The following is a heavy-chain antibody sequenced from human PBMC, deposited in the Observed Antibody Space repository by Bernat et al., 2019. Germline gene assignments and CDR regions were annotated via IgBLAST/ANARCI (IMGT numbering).Heavy chain of an antibody. CDR1: GFTVSNNY. D-gene: IGHD2-8*01. CDR2: IYSGGST. V-gene: IGHV3-66*01. CDR3: ARNGHVGATRQN. Sequence: EVQLVESGGGLVQPGGSLRLSCAASGFTVSNNYMLWFRQAPGRGLEWVSLIYSGGSTYYADSVKGRFTISRDNSKNTLSLQVNSLRVEDTAVYYCARNGHVGATRQNWGQGTLVTVSS. J-gene: IGHJ4*02.